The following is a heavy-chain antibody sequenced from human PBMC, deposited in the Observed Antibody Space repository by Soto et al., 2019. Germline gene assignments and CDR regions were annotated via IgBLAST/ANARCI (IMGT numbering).Heavy chain of an antibody. J-gene: IGHJ4*02. CDR3: AKDQDIVVVPAAIEGNFDY. CDR1: GFTFSSYA. D-gene: IGHD2-2*01. Sequence: LRLSCAASGFTFSSYAMSWVRQAPGKGLEWVSAISGSGGSTYYADSVKGRFTISRDNSKNTLYLQMNSLRAEDTAVYYCAKDQDIVVVPAAIEGNFDYWGQGTLVTVSS. CDR2: ISGSGGST. V-gene: IGHV3-23*01.